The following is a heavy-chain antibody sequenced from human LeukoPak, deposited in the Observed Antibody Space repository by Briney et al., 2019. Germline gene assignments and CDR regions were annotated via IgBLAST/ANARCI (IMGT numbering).Heavy chain of an antibody. V-gene: IGHV5-51*01. J-gene: IGHJ5*02. CDR3: ARSLYGVNTWFDH. CDR2: IYSGDSDT. Sequence: KRGESLKISCKGSGYSFTSYWIGWVRQMPGKGLEWMGIIYSGDSDTRYSPSFQGQVTISADKSISTAYLQWSSLKASDTAMYYCARSLYGVNTWFDHWGRGTLVTVSS. D-gene: IGHD4/OR15-4a*01. CDR1: GYSFTSYW.